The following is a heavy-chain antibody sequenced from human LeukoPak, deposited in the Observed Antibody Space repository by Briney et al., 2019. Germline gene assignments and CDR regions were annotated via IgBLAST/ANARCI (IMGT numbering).Heavy chain of an antibody. CDR2: ISGSGGST. J-gene: IGHJ4*02. D-gene: IGHD6-19*01. CDR3: AKVDRIAVAGSFDY. Sequence: GGSLRLSCTPSGFTFSSHAMSWVRQAPGKGLEWVSAISGSGGSTYYADSVKGRFTISRDNSKNTLYLQMNSLRAEDTAVYYCAKVDRIAVAGSFDYWGQGTLVTVSS. V-gene: IGHV3-23*01. CDR1: GFTFSSHA.